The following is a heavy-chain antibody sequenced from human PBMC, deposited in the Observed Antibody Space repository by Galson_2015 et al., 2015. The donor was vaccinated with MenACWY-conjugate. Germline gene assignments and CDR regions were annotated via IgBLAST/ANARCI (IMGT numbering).Heavy chain of an antibody. CDR3: ARDPGRIKPRSGFDD. Sequence: SETLSLTCAVSGGSITSTNWWNWVRQPPGKGLEWIGEIYHSGSANYNPSLKSRLTMSIDKSNNQFSLTLTSVTAADTAVYYCARDPGRIKPRSGFDDWGQGTLVSVSS. J-gene: IGHJ4*02. CDR2: IYHSGSA. CDR1: GGSITSTNW. D-gene: IGHD1-1*01. V-gene: IGHV4-4*02.